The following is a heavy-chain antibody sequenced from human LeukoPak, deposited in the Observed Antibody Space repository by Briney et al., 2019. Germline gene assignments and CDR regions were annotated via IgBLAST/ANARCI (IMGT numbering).Heavy chain of an antibody. V-gene: IGHV3-23*01. CDR1: GFTLSTYG. Sequence: GGSLRLSCAASGFTLSTYGMRWVRQAPAKGLEWVSAISGGGGSTYYADSVEGRFTISRHNSKNTLYLQMNSLRAEDTAVYYCEALDHWGQGTLVTVSS. J-gene: IGHJ4*02. CDR2: ISGGGGST. CDR3: EALDH.